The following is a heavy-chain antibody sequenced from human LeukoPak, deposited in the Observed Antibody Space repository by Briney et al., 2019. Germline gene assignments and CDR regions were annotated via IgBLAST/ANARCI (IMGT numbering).Heavy chain of an antibody. J-gene: IGHJ4*02. CDR2: IYSGGRT. Sequence: GGSLRLSCAASGFTVSSNYKSWVRQAPGKGLEWVSVIYSGGRTYYADSVKGRFTISRDNSKNTLYLQMNSLRAEDTAVYYCARDLMVRGDYWGQGTLVTVSS. V-gene: IGHV3-66*02. D-gene: IGHD3-10*01. CDR1: GFTVSSNY. CDR3: ARDLMVRGDY.